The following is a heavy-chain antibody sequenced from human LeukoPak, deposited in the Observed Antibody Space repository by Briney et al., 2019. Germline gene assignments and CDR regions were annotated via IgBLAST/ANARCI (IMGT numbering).Heavy chain of an antibody. Sequence: PSETLSLTCAVYGGSFSGYYWSWIRQPPGKGLEWIGEINHRGSTNFNPSLKSRVTISVDTSKNQFSLKLSSVTAADTAVYYCAGLEDRYSYGSEPFDPWGQGTLVTVSS. CDR2: INHRGST. V-gene: IGHV4-34*01. CDR1: GGSFSGYY. J-gene: IGHJ5*02. D-gene: IGHD5-18*01. CDR3: AGLEDRYSYGSEPFDP.